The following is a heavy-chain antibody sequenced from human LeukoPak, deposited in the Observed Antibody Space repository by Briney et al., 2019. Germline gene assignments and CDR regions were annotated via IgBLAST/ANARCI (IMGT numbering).Heavy chain of an antibody. CDR3: ARVAVVPAAIDY. J-gene: IGHJ4*02. CDR1: GGSFSGYY. CDR2: INHSGST. Sequence: SETLSLTCAVYGGSFSGYYWSWIRQPPGKGLEWIGEINHSGSTNYNPSLKSRVTISVDTSKNQFSLKLSSVTAADTAVYHCARVAVVPAAIDYWGQGTLVTVSS. V-gene: IGHV4-34*01. D-gene: IGHD2-2*01.